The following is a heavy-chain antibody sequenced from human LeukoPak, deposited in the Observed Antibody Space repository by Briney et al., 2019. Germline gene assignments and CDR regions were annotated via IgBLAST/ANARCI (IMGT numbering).Heavy chain of an antibody. J-gene: IGHJ4*02. CDR2: IYYSGST. CDR1: GGSISSYY. Sequence: SETLSLTCTVSGGSISSYYWSWIRQPPGKGLEWIGYIYYSGSTNYNPSLKSRVTISVDTSKNQFSLKLRSVTAADTAVYYCARLSITMVRDWGQGTLVTVSS. V-gene: IGHV4-59*08. CDR3: ARLSITMVRD. D-gene: IGHD3-10*01.